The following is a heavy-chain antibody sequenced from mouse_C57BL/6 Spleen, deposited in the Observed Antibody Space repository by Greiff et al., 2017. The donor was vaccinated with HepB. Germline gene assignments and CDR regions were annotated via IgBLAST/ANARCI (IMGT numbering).Heavy chain of an antibody. J-gene: IGHJ2*01. Sequence: EVQLVESGGGLVQPKGSLKLSCAASGFSFNTYAMNWVRQAPGKGLEWVARIRSKSNNYATYYADSVKDRFTISRDDSESMLYLQMNNLKTEDTAMYYCVREPYDYDYFDYWGQGTTLTVSS. CDR2: IRSKSNNYAT. D-gene: IGHD2-4*01. CDR1: GFSFNTYA. V-gene: IGHV10-1*01. CDR3: VREPYDYDYFDY.